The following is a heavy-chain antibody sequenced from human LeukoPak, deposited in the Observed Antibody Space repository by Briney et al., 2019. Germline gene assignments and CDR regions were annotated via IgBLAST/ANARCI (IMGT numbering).Heavy chain of an antibody. CDR3: ARARNYYGSGSYSSSRYYYMDV. J-gene: IGHJ6*03. Sequence: PETLSLTCAVSGGSISSSNWWSWVRQPPGKGLEWIGEIYHSGSTNYNPSLKSRVTISVDTSKNQFSLKVSSVTAADTAVYYCARARNYYGSGSYSSSRYYYMDVWGKGTTVIISS. D-gene: IGHD3-10*01. CDR2: IYHSGST. CDR1: GGSISSSNW. V-gene: IGHV4-4*03.